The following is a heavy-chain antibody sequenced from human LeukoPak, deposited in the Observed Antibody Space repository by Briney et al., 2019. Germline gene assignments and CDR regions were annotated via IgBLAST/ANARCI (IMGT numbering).Heavy chain of an antibody. CDR2: IYYSGST. V-gene: IGHV4-59*01. D-gene: IGHD6-6*01. CDR1: GGSISSYY. Sequence: SETLSLTCTVSGGSISSYYWSWIRQPPGKGLEWIGYIYYSGSTNYNPSLKSRVTISVDTSKNQFSLKLSSVTAADTAVYYCARQLKARDAFDMWGQGTMVTVSS. J-gene: IGHJ3*02. CDR3: ARQLKARDAFDM.